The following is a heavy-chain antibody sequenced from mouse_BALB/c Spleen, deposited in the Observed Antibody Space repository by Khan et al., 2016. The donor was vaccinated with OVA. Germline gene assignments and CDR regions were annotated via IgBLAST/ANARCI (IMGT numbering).Heavy chain of an antibody. Sequence: EVELVESGAGLVKPGGSLKLSCAASGFTFSNYAMSWVCHSPEKRPERVASISSCDSTYYPDSVKVPFPISRDNASNMLYLQVGDLRSEDTAMYYCARYCWFAFWGAGTLVTVSA. J-gene: IGHJ3*01. CDR1: GFTFSNYA. CDR2: ISSCDST. V-gene: IGHV5-6-5*01. D-gene: IGHD1-1*01. CDR3: ARYCWFAF.